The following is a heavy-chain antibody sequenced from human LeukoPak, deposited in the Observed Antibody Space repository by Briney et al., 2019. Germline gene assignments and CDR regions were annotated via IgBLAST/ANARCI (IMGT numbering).Heavy chain of an antibody. CDR2: ISETGGVT. CDR3: ARDSSHYLGSSDY. D-gene: IGHD6-6*01. CDR1: GFSFGSYP. J-gene: IGHJ4*02. Sequence: GGSLRLSCVVSGFSFGSYPMSWVRQAPGKGLEWVSVISETGGVTHYADSMKGRFTISRDNIKNTLNLQMNSLRAEDTAIYYCARDSSHYLGSSDYWGQGPWSPSPQ. V-gene: IGHV3-23*01.